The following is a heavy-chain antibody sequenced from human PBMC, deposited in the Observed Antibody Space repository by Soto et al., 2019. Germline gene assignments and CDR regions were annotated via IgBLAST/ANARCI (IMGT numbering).Heavy chain of an antibody. CDR2: IYYSGST. Sequence: QLQLQESGPGLVKPSETLSLTCAVSGGSISSSSYYWGWIRQPPGKGLEWIGSIYYSGSTYYNPSLTSRVTISADTAKNQFSLKPSYVTAADTAVYYRASYYDYGDYYFDYWGQGTLVTVSS. D-gene: IGHD4-17*01. CDR3: ASYYDYGDYYFDY. CDR1: GGSISSSSYY. V-gene: IGHV4-39*01. J-gene: IGHJ4*02.